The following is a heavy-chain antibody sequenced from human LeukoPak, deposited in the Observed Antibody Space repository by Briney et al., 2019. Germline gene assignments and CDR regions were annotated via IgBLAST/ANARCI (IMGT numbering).Heavy chain of an antibody. J-gene: IGHJ6*02. CDR3: ARGKGYSSGWPLPDYYDGMDV. CDR2: IYHSGSP. Sequence: PSETLSLTCAVYGGSFSGYYWSWIRQPPGKGLEWIGEIYHSGSPNYNPSLKSRVIMSVDTSKNQFSLKLSSVTAADTAVYYCARGKGYSSGWPLPDYYDGMDVWGQGTTVTVSS. V-gene: IGHV4-34*01. CDR1: GGSFSGYY. D-gene: IGHD6-19*01.